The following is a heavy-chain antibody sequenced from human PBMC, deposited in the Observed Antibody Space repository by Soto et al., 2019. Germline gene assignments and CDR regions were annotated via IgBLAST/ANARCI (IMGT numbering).Heavy chain of an antibody. CDR2: ISYDGSNK. CDR1: GFTFSSYA. CDR3: ARSIAAAAPTPVDV. V-gene: IGHV3-30-3*01. Sequence: QVQLVESGGGVVQPGRSLRLSCAASGFTFSSYAMHWVRQAPGKGLEWVAVISYDGSNKYYADSVKGRFTISRDNSKNTLYLQMNSLRAEDTAVYYCARSIAAAAPTPVDVWGQGTTVTVSS. J-gene: IGHJ6*02. D-gene: IGHD6-13*01.